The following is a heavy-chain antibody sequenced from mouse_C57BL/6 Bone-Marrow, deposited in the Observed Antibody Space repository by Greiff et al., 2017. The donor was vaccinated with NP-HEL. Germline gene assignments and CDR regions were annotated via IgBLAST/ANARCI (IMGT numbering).Heavy chain of an antibody. CDR2: ISRASSTT. Sequence: EVKLEESGGGLVKPGGSLKLSCAASGFTFSDYGMHWVRQAPEKGLEWVAYISRASSTTYYADPVKGRFTISRDNAKNTLFLQMTSLGSEDTAMCYCAREWGDYWGQGTSVTVSS. CDR1: GFTFSDYG. CDR3: AREWGDY. D-gene: IGHD1-3*01. V-gene: IGHV5-17*01. J-gene: IGHJ4*01.